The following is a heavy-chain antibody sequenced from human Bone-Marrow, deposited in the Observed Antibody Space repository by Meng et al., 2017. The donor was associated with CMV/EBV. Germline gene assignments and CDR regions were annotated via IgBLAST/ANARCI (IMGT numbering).Heavy chain of an antibody. CDR1: GFTFSSYA. CDR3: AKETRGRIDY. D-gene: IGHD3-10*01. V-gene: IGHV3-23*01. J-gene: IGHJ4*02. CDR2: ISGSGGST. Sequence: GESLKISCAASGFTFSSYAMSWVRQAPGKGLEWVSAISGSGGSTYYADSLKGRFTISRDNSKNTLSLQMTSLRAEDTAVYYCAKETRGRIDYWGQGTLVTVSS.